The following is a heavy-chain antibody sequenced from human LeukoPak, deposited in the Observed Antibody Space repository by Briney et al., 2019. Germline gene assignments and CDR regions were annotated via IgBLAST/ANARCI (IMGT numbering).Heavy chain of an antibody. V-gene: IGHV4-31*03. CDR3: ARVPSQSIVVLPTPIGGFDY. CDR1: GGSISSGGYY. CDR2: IYYSGTT. D-gene: IGHD2-2*02. J-gene: IGHJ4*02. Sequence: PSQTLSLTCTVSGGSISSGGYYWSWIRQHPGKGLEWIAYIYYSGTTYYNPSLKSRVSISVATSKNQFSLKLSSVTAADTAVYYCARVPSQSIVVLPTPIGGFDYWGQGTLVTVSS.